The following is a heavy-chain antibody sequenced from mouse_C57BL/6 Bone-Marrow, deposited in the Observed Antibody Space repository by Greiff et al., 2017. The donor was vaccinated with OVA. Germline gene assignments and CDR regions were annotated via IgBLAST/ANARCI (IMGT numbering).Heavy chain of an antibody. CDR2: IDPSDSET. D-gene: IGHD1-1*01. J-gene: IGHJ2*01. CDR1: GYTFTSYW. CDR3: ATYDYYGVDY. Sequence: QVQLHQPGAELLRPGSSVKLSCKASGYTFTSYWMHWVKQRPIQGLEWIGNIDPSDSETHYNQKFKDKATLTVDKSSSTAYMQLSSLTSEDSAFYYCATYDYYGVDYWVQGTTLTVSS. V-gene: IGHV1-52*01.